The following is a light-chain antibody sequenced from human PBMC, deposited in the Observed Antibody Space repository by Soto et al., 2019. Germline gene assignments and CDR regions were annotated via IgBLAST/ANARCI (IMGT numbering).Light chain of an antibody. CDR1: ENIFKF. CDR3: QHYHSQSIT. J-gene: IGKJ4*01. CDR2: AAS. Sequence: DILLIQSPATLSASVGDRITITCRASENIFKFLAWYQQRSGSAPNLLIYAASDLERGVPSRFSGSGSGTEFTLTIDNLQPNDSATYFCQHYHSQSITFGGGPHVDVK. V-gene: IGKV1-5*01.